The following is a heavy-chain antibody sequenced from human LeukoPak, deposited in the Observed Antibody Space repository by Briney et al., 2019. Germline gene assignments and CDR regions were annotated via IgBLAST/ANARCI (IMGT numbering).Heavy chain of an antibody. J-gene: IGHJ4*02. Sequence: GGSLRLSCAASGFTFSKDAMSWVRQASGKGLEWVSGISGSGGGPYYADSVKGRFTISRDNSKNTLYLQMNSLRADDTAVYYCARDRDGTGNYPLDYWGQGTLVIVSS. CDR2: ISGSGGGP. CDR3: ARDRDGTGNYPLDY. D-gene: IGHD3-10*01. CDR1: GFTFSKDA. V-gene: IGHV3-23*01.